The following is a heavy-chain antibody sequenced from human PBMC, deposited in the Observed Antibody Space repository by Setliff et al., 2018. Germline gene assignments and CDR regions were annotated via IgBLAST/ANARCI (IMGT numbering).Heavy chain of an antibody. Sequence: ASVKVSCKASGYTFTGYYMHWVRQAPGQGLEWMGWINPNSGGTNYAQKFQGRVTMTRDTSISTAHMELSRLRSDDTAVYYCARRGQVTMVRGVTAPASYYYYYMDVWGKGTTVTVSS. J-gene: IGHJ6*03. V-gene: IGHV1-2*02. CDR2: INPNSGGT. CDR3: ARRGQVTMVRGVTAPASYYYYYMDV. CDR1: GYTFTGYY. D-gene: IGHD3-10*01.